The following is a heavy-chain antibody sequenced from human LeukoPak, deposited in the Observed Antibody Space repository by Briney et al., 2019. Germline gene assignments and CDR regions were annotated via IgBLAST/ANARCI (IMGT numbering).Heavy chain of an antibody. CDR2: INSDGRST. CDR1: GFTFSTYW. J-gene: IGHJ5*02. CDR3: AREDRIPARNYNWFDP. V-gene: IGHV3-74*01. Sequence: GGSLRLSCAASGFTFSTYWMHWVRQAPGKGLVSVSRINSDGRSTSYADSVKGRFTISRDNAKNTLYLQMNSLRAEDTAVYYCAREDRIPARNYNWFDPWGQGTLVTVSS. D-gene: IGHD6-6*01.